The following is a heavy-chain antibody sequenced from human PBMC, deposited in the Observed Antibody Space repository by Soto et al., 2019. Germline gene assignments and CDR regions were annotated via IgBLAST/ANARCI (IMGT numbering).Heavy chain of an antibody. V-gene: IGHV1-58*02. D-gene: IGHD4-17*01. J-gene: IGHJ6*03. CDR3: AADSGGDYLYYYYYMDV. Sequence: AVKVSCKASGYTFTIYAMHWVRQARRQRLQWIGFIVVGSANANYAQKFQERVTITRDMATSTAYMELSSLRSEDTAVYYCAADSGGDYLYYYYYMDVWGKGTTVTVS. CDR1: GYTFTIYA. CDR2: IVVGSANA.